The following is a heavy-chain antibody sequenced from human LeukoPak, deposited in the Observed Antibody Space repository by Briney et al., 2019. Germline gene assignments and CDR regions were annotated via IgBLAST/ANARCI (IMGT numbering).Heavy chain of an antibody. CDR2: VSSGFHA. D-gene: IGHD3-22*01. Sequence: GGSLRLSCPASGFTLGSHDMHWVRQLPGQGLEWVAAVSSGFHAFFADSVQGRFTVSREDARNSLYLQMNSLRAGDTAVYYCVREARGYYYTYFDYWGQGTLVTVSS. J-gene: IGHJ4*02. V-gene: IGHV3-13*01. CDR1: GFTLGSHD. CDR3: VREARGYYYTYFDY.